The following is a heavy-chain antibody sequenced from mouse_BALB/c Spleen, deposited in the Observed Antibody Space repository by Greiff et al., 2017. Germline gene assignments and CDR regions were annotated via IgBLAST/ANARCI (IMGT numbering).Heavy chain of an antibody. V-gene: IGHV1-67*01. CDR3: ARVRGDYYAMDY. J-gene: IGHJ4*01. Sequence: QVQLQQSGPELVRPGVSVKISCKGSSYTFTDYAMHWVKQSHAKSLEWIGVISTYYGNTNYNQKFKGKATMTVDKSSSTAYMELARLTSEDSAVYYCARVRGDYYAMDYWGQGTSVTVSA. CDR2: ISTYYGNT. D-gene: IGHD2-14*01. CDR1: SYTFTDYA.